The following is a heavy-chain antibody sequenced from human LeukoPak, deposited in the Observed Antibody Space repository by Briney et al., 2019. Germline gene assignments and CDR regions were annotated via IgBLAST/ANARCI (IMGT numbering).Heavy chain of an antibody. CDR1: GVSISSISYY. D-gene: IGHD6-19*01. V-gene: IGHV4-39*07. CDR3: ARDPKSAVAADWFDP. J-gene: IGHJ5*01. Sequence: PSETLSLTCTVSGVSISSISYYWGWIRQPPGKGLEWIGSIYYSGITYYNPSLKSRVTISVDTSKNQFSLKLSSVTAADTAVYYCARDPKSAVAADWFDPWGQGTLVTVSS. CDR2: IYYSGIT.